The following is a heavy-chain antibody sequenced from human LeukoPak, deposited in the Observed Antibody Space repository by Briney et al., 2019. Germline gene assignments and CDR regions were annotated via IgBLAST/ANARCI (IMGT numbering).Heavy chain of an antibody. V-gene: IGHV3-66*01. D-gene: IGHD1-14*01. J-gene: IGHJ4*02. Sequence: GGSLRLSCAASGFTVSSNYMSWVRQAPGKGLEWVSVLYTGGSTYYADSVKGRFTISRDNSKNTLYLQMNSLRVEDTAVYYCAREPPPGIQIGSSGNRKFFDYWSQGTLVTVSS. CDR1: GFTVSSNY. CDR3: AREPPPGIQIGSSGNRKFFDY. CDR2: LYTGGST.